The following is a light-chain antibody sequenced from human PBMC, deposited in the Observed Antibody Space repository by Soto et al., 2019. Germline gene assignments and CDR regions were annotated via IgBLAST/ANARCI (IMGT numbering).Light chain of an antibody. CDR2: DAS. CDR3: QQYDNHRST. J-gene: IGKJ3*01. Sequence: DIQMTQSPSSLSASVGDRVTITCQASQDISNYLNWYQQKPGKAPKLLIYDASNLETGVPSRFSGSGSGTDFTFTISSLQPEDIATYYCQQYDNHRSTFGPGTKVDIK. CDR1: QDISNY. V-gene: IGKV1-33*01.